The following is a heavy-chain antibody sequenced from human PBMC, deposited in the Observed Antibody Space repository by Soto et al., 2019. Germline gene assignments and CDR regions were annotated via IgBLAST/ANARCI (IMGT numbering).Heavy chain of an antibody. D-gene: IGHD3-3*01. CDR1: GYTFTGYY. CDR2: INPNSGGT. J-gene: IGHJ4*02. Sequence: GASVKVSCKASGYTFTGYYMHWVRQAPGQGLEWMGWINPNSGGTNYAQKFQGWVTMTRDTSISTAYMELSRLRSDDTAVYYCARSRANFWSDVDYWGQGTLVTVSS. CDR3: ARSRANFWSDVDY. V-gene: IGHV1-2*04.